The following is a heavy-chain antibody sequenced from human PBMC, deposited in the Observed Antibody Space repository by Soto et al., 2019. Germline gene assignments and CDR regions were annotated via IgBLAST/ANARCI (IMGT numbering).Heavy chain of an antibody. Sequence: QAQLVQSGAVVKKPGSSVVVSCKASGITVGSFIISWVRQAPGQGHEWMGKTAPMFKQRLYARSFEGRLTITADTYAHTAYMELTDLRLEDTAVHSCSALGPWGQGTQVTVS. CDR1: GITVGSFI. D-gene: IGHD3-3*01. CDR3: SALGP. V-gene: IGHV1-69*02. J-gene: IGHJ5*02. CDR2: TAPMFKQR.